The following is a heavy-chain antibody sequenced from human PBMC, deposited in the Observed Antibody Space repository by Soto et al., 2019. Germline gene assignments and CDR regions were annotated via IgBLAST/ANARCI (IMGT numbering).Heavy chain of an antibody. CDR1: GYTFTSYY. V-gene: IGHV1-46*01. CDR2: INPSGGST. D-gene: IGHD2-21*01. CDR3: ARSCGGAALTAIGGLDY. J-gene: IGHJ4*02. Sequence: QVQLVQSGAEVKKPGASVKVSCKASGYTFTSYYMHWVRQAPGQGLEWMGIINPSGGSTSYAQKFQGRVTMTRDRSTSTVYMELSSLRSEDTAVYYCARSCGGAALTAIGGLDYWGQGTLLTVSS.